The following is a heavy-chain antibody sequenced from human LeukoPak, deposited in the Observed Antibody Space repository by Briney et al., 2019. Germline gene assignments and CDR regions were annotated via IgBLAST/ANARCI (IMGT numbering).Heavy chain of an antibody. CDR1: GFTFSSYA. CDR3: AKGYSPDY. J-gene: IGHJ4*02. Sequence: GGSLRLSCAASGFTFSSYAMSWVRQTPGKGLEWVSAISDSGATTYYADSVKGRFTISRDNSKNTLYLQMNSLRAEDTAVYYCAKGYSPDYWGQGTLVTVSS. CDR2: ISDSGATT. D-gene: IGHD1-1*01. V-gene: IGHV3-23*01.